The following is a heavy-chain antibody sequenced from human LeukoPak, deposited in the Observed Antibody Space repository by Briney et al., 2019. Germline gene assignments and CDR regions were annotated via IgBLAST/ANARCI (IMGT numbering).Heavy chain of an antibody. CDR1: GYTFTSYD. J-gene: IGHJ6*03. D-gene: IGHD3/OR15-3a*01. V-gene: IGHV1-8*01. CDR3: ARALSWTTESYYYMDV. CDR2: MNPNSGNT. Sequence: GASVKVSCKASGYTFTSYDMNWVRRATGQGLEWLGWMNPNSGNTGYAQNFQGRVTMTMNTSITTAYMELSSLRSEDTAVYYCARALSWTTESYYYMDVWGKGTTVTVSS.